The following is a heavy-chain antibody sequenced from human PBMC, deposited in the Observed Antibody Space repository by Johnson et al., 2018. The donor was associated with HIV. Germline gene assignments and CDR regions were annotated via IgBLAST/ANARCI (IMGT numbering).Heavy chain of an antibody. CDR1: GFTFSSYG. Sequence: QVQLVESGGGVVQPGRSLRLSCAASGFTFSSYGMHWVRQAPGKGLEWVAVISYDGSNKYYADSVRGRFTISRDNAKNSLYLQMTSLRSEDTAVDYCASRVGGSSGEDFDIWGQGPMVTVSS. D-gene: IGHD6-6*01. CDR2: ISYDGSNK. J-gene: IGHJ3*02. CDR3: ASRVGGSSGEDFDI. V-gene: IGHV3-30*03.